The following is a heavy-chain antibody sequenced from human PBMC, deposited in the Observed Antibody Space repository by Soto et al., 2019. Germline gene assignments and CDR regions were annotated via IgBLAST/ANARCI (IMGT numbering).Heavy chain of an antibody. CDR1: GYTFTSYG. CDR2: ISAYNGNT. D-gene: IGHD2-2*01. V-gene: IGHV1-18*01. CDR3: ARFIVVAHRGWFEP. J-gene: IGHJ5*02. Sequence: ASVKVSCKASGYTFTSYGISWVRQAPGQGLEWMGWISAYNGNTNYAQKLQGRVTMTTDTSTSTAYMELRSLRSDDTAVYYCARFIVVAHRGWFEPWGQGTLVTVAS.